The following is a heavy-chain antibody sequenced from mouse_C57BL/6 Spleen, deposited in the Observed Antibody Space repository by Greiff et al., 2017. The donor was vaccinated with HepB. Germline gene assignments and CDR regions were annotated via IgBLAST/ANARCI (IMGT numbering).Heavy chain of an antibody. D-gene: IGHD1-1*01. CDR1: GFTFSSYA. J-gene: IGHJ2*01. Sequence: EVKVVESGGGLVKPGGSLKLSCAASGFTFSSYAMSWVRQTPEKRLEWVATISDGGSYTYYPDNVKGRFTISRDNAKNNLYLQMSHLKSEDTAMYYCARDYYGSRYDYWGQGTTLTVSS. CDR3: ARDYYGSRYDY. V-gene: IGHV5-4*01. CDR2: ISDGGSYT.